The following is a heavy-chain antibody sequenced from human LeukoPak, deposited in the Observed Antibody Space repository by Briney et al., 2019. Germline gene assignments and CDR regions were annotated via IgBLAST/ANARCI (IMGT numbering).Heavy chain of an antibody. CDR3: ARARENYYDSSGYSPDY. V-gene: IGHV1-69*13. J-gene: IGHJ4*02. CDR2: IIPIFGTA. Sequence: SVKVSCKASGGTFTSYAISWVRQAPGQGLEWMGGIIPIFGTANYVQKFQGRVTITADESTSTAYMELSSLRSEDTAVYYCARARENYYDSSGYSPDYWGQGTLVTVSS. D-gene: IGHD3-22*01. CDR1: GGTFTSYA.